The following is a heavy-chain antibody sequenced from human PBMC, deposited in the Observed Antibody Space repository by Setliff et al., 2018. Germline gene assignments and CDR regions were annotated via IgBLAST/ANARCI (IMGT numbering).Heavy chain of an antibody. V-gene: IGHV1-3*01. Sequence: ASVKVSCKASGYAFAAYGIHWVRQGPGQRPEWMGWIKPYNGDRKLSHKFQHRVTLTTVTSATTSYLAVSGLTSEDTAVYYCARGECNDNGCYRAPDYWGQGTLVTVSS. D-gene: IGHD2-15*01. J-gene: IGHJ4*02. CDR2: IKPYNGDR. CDR3: ARGECNDNGCYRAPDY. CDR1: GYAFAAYG.